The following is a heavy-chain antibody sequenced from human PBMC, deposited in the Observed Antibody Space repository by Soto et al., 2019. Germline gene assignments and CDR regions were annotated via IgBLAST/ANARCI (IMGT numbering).Heavy chain of an antibody. V-gene: IGHV1-18*04. CDR3: AREVGHMDV. J-gene: IGHJ6*02. Sequence: XSVKVSCKASGYTFTTYGINLVRQAPRQGLEWMGWVSPYNGDTTYAQKVQGRVTMTTDTSTRTAYLELRSLRSDDTAVYYCAREVGHMDVWGQGTTVTVSS. CDR1: GYTFTTYG. CDR2: VSPYNGDT.